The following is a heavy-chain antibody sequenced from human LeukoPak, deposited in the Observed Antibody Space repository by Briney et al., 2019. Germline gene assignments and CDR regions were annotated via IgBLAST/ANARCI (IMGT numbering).Heavy chain of an antibody. D-gene: IGHD3-10*01. CDR3: AKAIISPSTHFDY. CDR2: ISGSGGST. V-gene: IGHV3-23*01. J-gene: IGHJ4*02. Sequence: GESLRLSCAASGFTFSSYAMSWVRQAPGKGLEWVSAISGSGGSTYYADSVKGRFTISRDNSKNTLYLQMNSLRAEDTAVYYCAKAIISPSTHFDYWGQGTLVTVSS. CDR1: GFTFSSYA.